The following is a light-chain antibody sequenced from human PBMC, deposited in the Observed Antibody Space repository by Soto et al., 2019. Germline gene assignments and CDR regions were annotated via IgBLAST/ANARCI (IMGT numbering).Light chain of an antibody. CDR1: QDIDIH. Sequence: EIVLTQSPGTLSLSPGEKATLSCRASQDIDIHLAWYQHKPGQAPRLLIYNASNRPAGIPVRFSGSGSGTDFTLTISSLEPEDFGVYYCKQRSNWLTFGGGTKVDIK. J-gene: IGKJ4*01. CDR3: KQRSNWLT. CDR2: NAS. V-gene: IGKV3-11*01.